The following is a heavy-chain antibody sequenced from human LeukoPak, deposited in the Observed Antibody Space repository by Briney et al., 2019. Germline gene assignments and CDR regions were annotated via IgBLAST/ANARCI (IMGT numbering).Heavy chain of an antibody. D-gene: IGHD6-19*01. CDR3: AKDRSSDWSPYYFDY. V-gene: IGHV3-23*01. CDR1: GFTFSSYA. CDR2: ISGSGGST. Sequence: PGGSLRLSCAASGFTFSSYAMSCVRQAPGKGLEWVSAISGSGGSTYYADSVKGRFTISRDNSKNTLYLQMNSLRAEDTAVCYCAKDRSSDWSPYYFDYWGQGTLVTVSS. J-gene: IGHJ4*02.